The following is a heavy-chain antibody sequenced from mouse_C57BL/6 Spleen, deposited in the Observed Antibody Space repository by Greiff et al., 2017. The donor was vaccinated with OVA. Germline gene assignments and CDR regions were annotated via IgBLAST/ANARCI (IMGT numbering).Heavy chain of an antibody. CDR3: ARVGYGSSYVRPIFDY. Sequence: QVQLQQSGAELARPGASVKLSCKASGYTFTSYGISWVKQRTGQGLEWIGEIYPRSGNTYYNEKFKGKATLTADKSSSTAYMELRSLTSEDSAVYFCARVGYGSSYVRPIFDYWGQGTTLTVSS. J-gene: IGHJ2*01. D-gene: IGHD1-1*01. V-gene: IGHV1-81*01. CDR2: IYPRSGNT. CDR1: GYTFTSYG.